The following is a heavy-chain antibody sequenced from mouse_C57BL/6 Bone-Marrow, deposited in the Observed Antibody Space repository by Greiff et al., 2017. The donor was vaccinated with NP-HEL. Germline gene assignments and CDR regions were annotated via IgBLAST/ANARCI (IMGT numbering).Heavy chain of an antibody. J-gene: IGHJ1*03. CDR3: ARDYDGENWYFDV. CDR1: GFTFSSYA. Sequence: VQLKESGGGLVKPGGSLKLSCAASGFTFSSYAMSWVRQTPEKRLEWVATISDGGSYTYYPDHVKGRFTISRDNAKNNRYLQMSHLKSEDTAMYYCARDYDGENWYFDVWGTGTTVTVSS. D-gene: IGHD2-12*01. CDR2: ISDGGSYT. V-gene: IGHV5-4*01.